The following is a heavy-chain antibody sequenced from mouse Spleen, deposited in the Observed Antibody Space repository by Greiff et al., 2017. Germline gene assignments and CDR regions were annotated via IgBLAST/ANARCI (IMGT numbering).Heavy chain of an antibody. CDR1: GYTFTSYY. V-gene: IGHV1S81*02. CDR3: TRSSPLYYYAMDY. D-gene: IGHD6-2*01. J-gene: IGHJ4*01. Sequence: VQLQQSGAELVKPGASVKLSCKASGYTFTSYYMYWVKQRPGQGLEWIGEINPSNGGTNFNEKFKSKATLTVDKSSSTAYMQLSSLTSEDSAVYYCTRSSPLYYYAMDYWGQGTSVTVSS. CDR2: INPSNGGT.